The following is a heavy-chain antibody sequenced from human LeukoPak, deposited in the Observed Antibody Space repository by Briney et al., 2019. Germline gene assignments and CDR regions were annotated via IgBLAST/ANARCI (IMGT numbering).Heavy chain of an antibody. D-gene: IGHD4-23*01. Sequence: PGRSLRLSCAASGFTFDDYGMHWVRQAPGKGLEWVSGISWNRGTIDYADSVKGRFTISRDNAKNSLYLQMNSLRAEDTALYYCAKAEGFFGGYYDDWGQGTLVTVSS. CDR2: ISWNRGTI. J-gene: IGHJ4*02. CDR3: AKAEGFFGGYYDD. CDR1: GFTFDDYG. V-gene: IGHV3-9*01.